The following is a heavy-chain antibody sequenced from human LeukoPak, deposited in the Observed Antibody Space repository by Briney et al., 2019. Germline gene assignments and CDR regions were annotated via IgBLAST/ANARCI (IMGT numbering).Heavy chain of an antibody. CDR2: VYTSGSS. CDR1: GGSISSGTYY. Sequence: SETLSLTCTVSGGSISSGTYYWNWIRQPAGKGLEWIGRVYTSGSSNYNPSLKSRVTISVDTSKNQFSLKLSSVTAADTAVYYCARAMTEYQLLYYYYYMDVWGKGTTVTISS. CDR3: ARAMTEYQLLYYYYYMDV. V-gene: IGHV4-61*02. D-gene: IGHD2-2*01. J-gene: IGHJ6*03.